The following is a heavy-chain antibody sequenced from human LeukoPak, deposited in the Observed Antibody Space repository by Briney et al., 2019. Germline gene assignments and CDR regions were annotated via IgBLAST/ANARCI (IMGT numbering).Heavy chain of an antibody. V-gene: IGHV4-39*07. CDR2: IYYSGST. CDR1: GGSISSSSYY. D-gene: IGHD1-26*01. Sequence: PSETLSLTCTVSGGSISSSSYYWGWIRQPPGKGLEWIGSIYYSGSTYYNPSLKSRVTISVDTSKNQFSLKLSSVTAADTAVYYCARGHRVGLTSRWFDPWGQGILVTVSS. J-gene: IGHJ5*02. CDR3: ARGHRVGLTSRWFDP.